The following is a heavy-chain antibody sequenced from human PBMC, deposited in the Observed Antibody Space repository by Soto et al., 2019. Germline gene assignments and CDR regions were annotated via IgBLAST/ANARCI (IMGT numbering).Heavy chain of an antibody. CDR1: GYTLTSYG. V-gene: IGHV1-18*01. D-gene: IGHD2-2*01. CDR2: ISAYNGNT. J-gene: IGHJ5*02. CDR3: ARSQDIVVVPAAILISYWFDP. Sequence: ASVKGSCKASGYTLTSYGISWVRQAPGQGLEWMGWISAYNGNTNYAQKLQGRVTMTTDTSTSTAYMELRSLRFDDTAVYYCARSQDIVVVPAAILISYWFDPWGQGTLVTVSS.